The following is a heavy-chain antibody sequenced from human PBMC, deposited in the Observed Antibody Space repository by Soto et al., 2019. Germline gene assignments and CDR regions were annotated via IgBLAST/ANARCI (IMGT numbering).Heavy chain of an antibody. V-gene: IGHV3-9*01. Sequence: EVQLVESGGGLVQPGRSLRLSCAASGFTFDDFAMHWVRQRPGKGLEWVSGISWNSGSMAYADSVKGRFTISRDNAKNSLYLQMNSLRAEDTAVYYCAKDRSWELNYFDYWGQGTLVTVSS. D-gene: IGHD1-26*01. J-gene: IGHJ4*02. CDR2: ISWNSGSM. CDR1: GFTFDDFA. CDR3: AKDRSWELNYFDY.